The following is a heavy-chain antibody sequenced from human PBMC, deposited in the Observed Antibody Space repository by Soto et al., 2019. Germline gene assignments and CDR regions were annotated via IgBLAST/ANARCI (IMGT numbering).Heavy chain of an antibody. CDR3: ASHYDMWSGYLSPVDY. Sequence: QVQLVESGGDLVKPGGSLRLSCAASGYTFSDYYMRWIRQAPGKGLEWISYIDTSGTKIYYADSVNGRFTITRDNAKNSLYLEMNSLRDEDTAVYYCASHYDMWSGYLSPVDYWGEVTLVTVSS. V-gene: IGHV3-11*01. CDR1: GYTFSDYY. D-gene: IGHD3-3*01. J-gene: IGHJ4*02. CDR2: IDTSGTKI.